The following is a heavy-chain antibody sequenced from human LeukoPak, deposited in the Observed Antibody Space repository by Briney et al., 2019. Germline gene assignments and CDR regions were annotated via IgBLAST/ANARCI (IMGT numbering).Heavy chain of an antibody. CDR1: GGSFSGYY. D-gene: IGHD3-16*01. V-gene: IGHV4-34*01. CDR2: INHSGST. CDR3: AGGPPLGQKFAWFAP. J-gene: IGHJ5*02. Sequence: SETLSLTCAVYGGSFSGYYWSWIRQPPGKGLEWIGEINHSGSTNHNPSLRSRVTISVDTSKNQFSLKLSSVTAADTAVYYCAGGPPLGQKFAWFAPWGQGTLVTVSS.